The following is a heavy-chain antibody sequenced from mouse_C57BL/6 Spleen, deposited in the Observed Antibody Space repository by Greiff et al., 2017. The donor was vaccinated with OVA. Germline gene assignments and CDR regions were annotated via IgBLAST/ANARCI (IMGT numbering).Heavy chain of an antibody. Sequence: EVKLVESGGDLVKPGGSLKLSCAASGFTFSSYGMSWVRQTPDKRLEWVATISSGGSYTYYPDSVKGRFTISRDNAKNTLYLQMSSLKSEDTAMYYCARHGVDYSHTGAMDYWGQGTSVTVSS. J-gene: IGHJ4*01. CDR2: ISSGGSYT. CDR1: GFTFSSYG. CDR3: ARHGVDYSHTGAMDY. D-gene: IGHD2-12*01. V-gene: IGHV5-6*01.